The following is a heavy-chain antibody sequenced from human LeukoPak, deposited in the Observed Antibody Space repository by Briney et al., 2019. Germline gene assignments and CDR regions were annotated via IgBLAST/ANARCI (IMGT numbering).Heavy chain of an antibody. CDR1: GYSISSAYY. CDR2: INHSGST. CDR3: ARGVGVYSNYPTYYYYYYMDV. D-gene: IGHD4-11*01. V-gene: IGHV4-38-2*02. J-gene: IGHJ6*03. Sequence: SETLSLTCTVSGYSISSAYYWGWIRQPPGKGLEWIGEINHSGSTNYIPSLKSRVTISVDTSKNQFSLKLSSVTAADTAVYYCARGVGVYSNYPTYYYYYYMDVWGKGTTVTVSS.